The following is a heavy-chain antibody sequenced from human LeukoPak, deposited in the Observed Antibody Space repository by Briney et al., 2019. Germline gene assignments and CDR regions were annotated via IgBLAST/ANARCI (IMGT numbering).Heavy chain of an antibody. J-gene: IGHJ4*02. D-gene: IGHD3-10*01. CDR1: GFTFGDYA. Sequence: GGSLRLSCTASGFTFGDYAMSWFRQAPGKGLEWVGFIRSKAYGGTTEYAASVKGRFTISGDDSKSIAYLQMNSLKTEDTAVYYCTREGSGSFPDYWGQGTLVTVSS. CDR2: IRSKAYGGTT. CDR3: TREGSGSFPDY. V-gene: IGHV3-49*03.